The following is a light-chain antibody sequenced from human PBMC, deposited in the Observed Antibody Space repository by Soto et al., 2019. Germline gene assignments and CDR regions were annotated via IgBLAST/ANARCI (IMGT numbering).Light chain of an antibody. CDR3: QSYDSSLSAVV. Sequence: QSVLTQPTSVSGAPGQRVSISCTGSSSNIGAGYDVHWYEHLPGTAPKLLIYQNNNRPSGVPDRFSGSKSGTSASLAITGLQAEDEADYYCQSYDSSLSAVVCGGGTKLTVL. J-gene: IGLJ2*01. V-gene: IGLV1-40*01. CDR1: SSNIGAGYD. CDR2: QNN.